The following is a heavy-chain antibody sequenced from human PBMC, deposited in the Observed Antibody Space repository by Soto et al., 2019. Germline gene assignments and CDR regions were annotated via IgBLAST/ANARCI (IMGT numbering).Heavy chain of an antibody. Sequence: GASVKVSCKASGYTFTSYDINWVRQATGQGLEWMGWMNPNSGNTGYAQKFQGRVTMTRNTSISTAYMELSSLRSEDTAVYYCARSGGIYDFWSGYYTNYYYYYYMDVWGKGTTVTVSS. J-gene: IGHJ6*03. D-gene: IGHD3-3*01. CDR3: ARSGGIYDFWSGYYTNYYYYYYMDV. CDR2: MNPNSGNT. V-gene: IGHV1-8*01. CDR1: GYTFTSYD.